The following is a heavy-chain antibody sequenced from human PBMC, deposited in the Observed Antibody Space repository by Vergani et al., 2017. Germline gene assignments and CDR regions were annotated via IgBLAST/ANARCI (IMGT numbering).Heavy chain of an antibody. CDR2: LRYDGITK. CDR3: AKNFWSELXYHGSSRPGEFDF. Sequence: QVQVVESGGGVVQPGGSLRISCAASGFTLSNYGMHWVRRAPGKGLEWVAFLRYDGITKHYSDSVKGRFTISRDNSKNTLYLQMNNLRRDDTAVYYCAKNFWSELXYHGSSRPGEFDFWGQGTLVTVSS. D-gene: IGHD3/OR15-3a*01. V-gene: IGHV3-30*02. CDR1: GFTLSNYG. J-gene: IGHJ4*02.